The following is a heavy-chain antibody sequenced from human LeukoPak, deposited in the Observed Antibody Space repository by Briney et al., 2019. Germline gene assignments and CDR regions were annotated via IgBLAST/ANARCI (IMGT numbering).Heavy chain of an antibody. CDR3: ARLAPARPIVVVPAAPLYYYYYMDV. D-gene: IGHD2-2*01. CDR1: GGSISSYY. J-gene: IGHJ6*03. V-gene: IGHV4-4*09. CDR2: IYTSGST. Sequence: SETLSLTCTVSGGSISSYYWSWIRQPPGKGLEWIGYIYTSGSTNYNPSLKSRVTISVGTSKNQFSLKLSSVTAADTAVYYCARLAPARPIVVVPAAPLYYYYYMDVWGKGTTVTVSS.